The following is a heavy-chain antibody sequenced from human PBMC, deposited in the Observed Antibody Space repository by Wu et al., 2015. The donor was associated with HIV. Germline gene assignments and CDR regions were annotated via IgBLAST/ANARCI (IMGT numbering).Heavy chain of an antibody. CDR3: ASGTRDGYEFGQRGSNP. J-gene: IGHJ5*02. V-gene: IGHV1-69*13. D-gene: IGHD5-24*01. CDR2: IIPIFGTA. Sequence: QVQLVQSGAEVKKPGSSVKVSCKASGGTFSSYAISWVRQAPGQGLEWMGGIIPIFGTANYAQKFQGRVTITADESTSTAYMEVEQPRDLRTRPSYYCASGTRDGYEFGQRGSNPWG. CDR1: GGTFSSYA.